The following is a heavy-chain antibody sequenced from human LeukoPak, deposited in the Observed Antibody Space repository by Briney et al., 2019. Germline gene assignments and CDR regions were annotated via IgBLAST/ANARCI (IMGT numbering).Heavy chain of an antibody. J-gene: IGHJ4*01. V-gene: IGHV4-31*02. CDR1: GDSISNSVYY. CDR2: IHHSGTP. Sequence: PSQTLSLTCTVSGDSISNSVYYWSWIRQHPGKGLEWIGYIHHSGTPYYSPTLKSRLTISVDTSKNQFSLQLSSVTAADTAVYYCARVRDSFDYWGHGTLVTVSS. CDR3: ARVRDSFDY.